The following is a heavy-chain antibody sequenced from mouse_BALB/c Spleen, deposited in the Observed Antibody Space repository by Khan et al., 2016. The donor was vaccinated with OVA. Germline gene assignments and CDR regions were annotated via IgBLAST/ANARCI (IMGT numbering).Heavy chain of an antibody. J-gene: IGHJ2*01. CDR1: GYSITSGYG. CDR2: ISYSGRT. V-gene: IGHV3-2*02. Sequence: EVQLQESGPGLVKPSQSLSLTCTVTGYSITSGYGWNWIRQFPGNKLEWMGYISYSGRTNYNPSLKSRISITRDTSKNQFFLQLNSVTTEDTASYYCARTAGIKYWGQGTTLTVSS. CDR3: ARTAGIKY. D-gene: IGHD1-2*01.